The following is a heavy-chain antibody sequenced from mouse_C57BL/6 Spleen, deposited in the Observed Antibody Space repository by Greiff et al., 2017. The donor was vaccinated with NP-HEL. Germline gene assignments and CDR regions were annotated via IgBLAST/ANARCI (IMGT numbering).Heavy chain of an antibody. J-gene: IGHJ4*01. V-gene: IGHV1-39*01. CDR1: GYSFTDYN. CDR3: ARYYGSSSYYYAMDY. CDR2: INPNYGTT. Sequence: VHVKQSGPELVKPGASVKISCKASGYSFTDYNMNWVKQSNGKSLEWIGVINPNYGTTSYNQKFKGKATLTVDQSSSTAYMQLNSLTSEDSAVYYCARYYGSSSYYYAMDYWGQGTSVTVSS. D-gene: IGHD1-1*01.